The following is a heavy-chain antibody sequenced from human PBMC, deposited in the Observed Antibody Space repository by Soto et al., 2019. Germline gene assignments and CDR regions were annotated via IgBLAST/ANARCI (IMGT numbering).Heavy chain of an antibody. CDR3: ARQGFGELLCLVDV. D-gene: IGHD3-10*01. CDR1: GGPMNNYY. J-gene: IGHJ6*02. CDR2: MGYNGFT. V-gene: IGHV4-59*08. Sequence: QVQLQESGPGLVKPSETLSLTCTISGGPMNNYYCSWFRQPRGQGLEWIGYMGYNGFTRYNPSLRSRVAIWLDTAKKQFSLNLSSVTAAGAALYYCARQGFGELLCLVDVWGQGITVTVSS.